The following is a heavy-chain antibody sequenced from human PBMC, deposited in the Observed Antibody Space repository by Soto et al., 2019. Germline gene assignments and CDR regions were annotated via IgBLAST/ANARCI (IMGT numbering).Heavy chain of an antibody. Sequence: SETLSLTCTVSGGSISSYYWSWIRQPPWKGLEWIGYIYYSGSTNYNPSLKSRVTISVDTSKNQFSLKLSSVTAADTAVYYCARVPSSIDCNYPAGFDIWGQGTMVTV. CDR1: GGSISSYY. CDR2: IYYSGST. V-gene: IGHV4-59*01. CDR3: ARVPSSIDCNYPAGFDI. J-gene: IGHJ3*02. D-gene: IGHD1-7*01.